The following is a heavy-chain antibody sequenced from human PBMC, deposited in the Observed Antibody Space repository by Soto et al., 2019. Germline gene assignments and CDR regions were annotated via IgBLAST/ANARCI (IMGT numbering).Heavy chain of an antibody. CDR1: GFTLSTYS. Sequence: EVQLVDSGGGLIQRGGSLRLSCAASGFTLSTYSLNWVRQAPRKGLEWLAYISGSSNTIYYADSVKGRFTISRDNAKNSLYLQMNSLRDEDTAVYFCARGFDLQYGMDVWGQGTTVTVSS. V-gene: IGHV3-48*02. CDR3: ARGFDLQYGMDV. D-gene: IGHD3-10*01. CDR2: ISGSSNTI. J-gene: IGHJ6*02.